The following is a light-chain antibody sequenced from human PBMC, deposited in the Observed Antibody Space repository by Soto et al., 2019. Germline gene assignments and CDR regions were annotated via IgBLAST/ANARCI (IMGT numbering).Light chain of an antibody. CDR1: SSDVGSYNL. CDR3: CSYAGSSTWV. J-gene: IGLJ3*02. Sequence: ASVSGSPGQSINTSCTGTSSDVGSYNLVSWYQQHPGKAPKLMIYEGSKRPSGVSNRFSGSKSGNTASLTISGLQSEDEADYYCCSYAGSSTWVFGGGTKLTVL. CDR2: EGS. V-gene: IGLV2-23*01.